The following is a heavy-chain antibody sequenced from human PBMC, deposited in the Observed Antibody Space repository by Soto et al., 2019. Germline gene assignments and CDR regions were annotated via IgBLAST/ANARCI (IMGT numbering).Heavy chain of an antibody. J-gene: IGHJ6*03. CDR3: ARILSGTRLKYYYMDV. CDR2: INAGNGNT. V-gene: IGHV1-3*01. D-gene: IGHD1-26*01. CDR1: GYTFTSYA. Sequence: ASVKVSCKASGYTFTSYAMHWVRQAPGQRLEWMGWINAGNGNTKYSQKFQGRVTITRDTSASTAYMELSSLRSEDTAVYYCARILSGTRLKYYYMDVWGKGTTVTVSS.